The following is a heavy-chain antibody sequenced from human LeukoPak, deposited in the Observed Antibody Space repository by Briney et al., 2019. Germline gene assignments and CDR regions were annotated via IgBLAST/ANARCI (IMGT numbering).Heavy chain of an antibody. CDR2: ISDAAGTT. Sequence: QPWASLRLSCAASGFTFSTFAMNWVRQAPGKGLEWVSTISDAAGTTYYADSVRGRFTISRDNSKNTLYLRMNSLRAEDTAVYYCAKGEFWSAYYNWGQGTLVTVSS. D-gene: IGHD3-3*01. J-gene: IGHJ4*02. V-gene: IGHV3-23*01. CDR3: AKGEFWSAYYN. CDR1: GFTFSTFA.